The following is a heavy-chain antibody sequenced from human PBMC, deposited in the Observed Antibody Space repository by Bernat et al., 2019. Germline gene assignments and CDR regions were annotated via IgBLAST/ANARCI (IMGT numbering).Heavy chain of an antibody. J-gene: IGHJ4*02. V-gene: IGHV3-30*18. CDR1: GFTFSSYG. CDR3: AKDGTTYGDLYYFDY. Sequence: VQLVESGGGVVQPGRSLRLSCAASGFTFSSYGMHWVRQAPGKGLEWVAVISYDGSNKYYADSVKGRFTISRDNSKNTLYLQMNSLRAEDTAVYYCAKDGTTYGDLYYFDYWGQGTLVTVSS. CDR2: ISYDGSNK. D-gene: IGHD4-17*01.